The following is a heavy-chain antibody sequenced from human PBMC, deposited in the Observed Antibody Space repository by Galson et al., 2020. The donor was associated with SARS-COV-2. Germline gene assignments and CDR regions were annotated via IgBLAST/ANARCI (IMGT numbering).Heavy chain of an antibody. CDR1: GFTFSSYA. CDR2: ISYDGSNK. CDR3: ARVRASGSYYGGFDY. Sequence: GGSLRLSCAASGFTFSSYAMHWVRQAPGKGLEWVAVISYDGSNKYYADSVQGRFTISRDNSKNALYLQMNSLRAEDSAGYYCARVRASGSYYGGFDYWGQGTLVTVSA. D-gene: IGHD1-26*01. J-gene: IGHJ4*02. V-gene: IGHV3-30*04.